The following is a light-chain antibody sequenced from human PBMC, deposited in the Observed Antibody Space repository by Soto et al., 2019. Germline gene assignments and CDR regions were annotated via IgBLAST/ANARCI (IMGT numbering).Light chain of an antibody. CDR1: QGISSY. Sequence: DIQLTQSPSFLSASVGDRVTITCRASQGISSYLAWYQQKPGKAPKLLIYGASTLQSVVPSRFSGSGSGTEFTLTISSLQPEDFATYYCQQLNTYPRVTFGGGTKVDIK. J-gene: IGKJ4*01. V-gene: IGKV1-9*01. CDR3: QQLNTYPRVT. CDR2: GAS.